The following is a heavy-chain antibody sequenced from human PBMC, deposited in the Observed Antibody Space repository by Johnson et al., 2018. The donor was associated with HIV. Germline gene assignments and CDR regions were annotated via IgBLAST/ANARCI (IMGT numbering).Heavy chain of an antibody. Sequence: QVQLVESGGGVVQPGRSLRLSCAASGFTFSSYGMHWVRQAPGKGLEWAAVISYDGSDKYYADSVKGRFTISRDNSKNTLYLQMNSLRAEDTAVYYCAKFRDAFDIWGQGTMVTVSS. CDR2: ISYDGSDK. V-gene: IGHV3-30*18. CDR3: AKFRDAFDI. CDR1: GFTFSSYG. J-gene: IGHJ3*02.